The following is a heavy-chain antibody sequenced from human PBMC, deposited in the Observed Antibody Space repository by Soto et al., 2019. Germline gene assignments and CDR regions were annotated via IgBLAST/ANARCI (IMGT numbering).Heavy chain of an antibody. Sequence: ASVKVSCKASGYTFTSYGISWVRQAPGQGLEWMGWISAYNGNTNYAQKLQGRVTMTTDTSTSTAYMELRSLRSDDTAVYYCARAYYDILTGYSPYYYYYYMDVWGKGTTVTVSS. CDR2: ISAYNGNT. J-gene: IGHJ6*03. V-gene: IGHV1-18*01. CDR1: GYTFTSYG. D-gene: IGHD3-9*01. CDR3: ARAYYDILTGYSPYYYYYYMDV.